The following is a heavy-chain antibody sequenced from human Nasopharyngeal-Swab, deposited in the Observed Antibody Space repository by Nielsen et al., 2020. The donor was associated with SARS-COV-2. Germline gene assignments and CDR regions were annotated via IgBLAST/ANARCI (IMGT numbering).Heavy chain of an antibody. CDR2: IRYDGSDE. CDR1: GFTFSSCD. CDR3: AKSGGYSSGYFDY. V-gene: IGHV3-30*02. Sequence: GGSLRLSCAASGFTFSSCDMHWVRQAPGKGLEWVAFIRYDGSDEYYADSVKGRITISRDNSKNTVYLQMNSPRAEDTAAYYCAKSGGYSSGYFDYWGQGTPVTVSS. D-gene: IGHD3-22*01. J-gene: IGHJ4*02.